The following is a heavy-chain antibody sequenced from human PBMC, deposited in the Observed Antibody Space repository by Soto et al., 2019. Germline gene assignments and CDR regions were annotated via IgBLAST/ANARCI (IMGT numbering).Heavy chain of an antibody. CDR2: IIPIFGTA. V-gene: IGHV1-69*13. CDR3: ARVGVRYCSGGSCYSD. J-gene: IGHJ4*02. Sequence: SVKVSCKASGGTFSSYAISWVRQAPGQGLEWMGGIIPIFGTANYAQKFQGRVTITADESTSTAYMELSSLRSEDTAVYYCARVGVRYCSGGSCYSDWGQGTLVTVSS. D-gene: IGHD2-15*01. CDR1: GGTFSSYA.